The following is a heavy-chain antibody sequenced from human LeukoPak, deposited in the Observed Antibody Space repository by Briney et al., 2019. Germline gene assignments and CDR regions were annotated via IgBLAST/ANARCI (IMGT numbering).Heavy chain of an antibody. CDR3: AKGDTIGWFPFDS. V-gene: IGHV3-23*01. D-gene: IGHD6-19*01. CDR2: IGANAEAT. J-gene: IGHJ4*02. CDR1: GFTFSTCA. Sequence: GGSLRLSCAASGFTFSTCAMTWVRQAPGKGLEWVSAIGANAEATYYADSVKGRFTISRDNSKNTLFLQMSSLRADDTAVYHCAKGDTIGWFPFDSWGQGTLVTVSS.